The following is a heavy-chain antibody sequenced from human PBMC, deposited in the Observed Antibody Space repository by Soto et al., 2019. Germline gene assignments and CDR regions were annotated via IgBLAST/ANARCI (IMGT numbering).Heavy chain of an antibody. D-gene: IGHD6-19*01. Sequence: GGSLRLSCAASGFTFSSYGMHWVRQAPGKGLEWVAVIWYDGSNKYYADSVKGRFTISRDNSKNTLYLQMNSLRAEDTAVYYCARVGGGYSSGWYPHFDYWGQGTLVTVSS. J-gene: IGHJ4*02. CDR2: IWYDGSNK. CDR3: ARVGGGYSSGWYPHFDY. V-gene: IGHV3-33*01. CDR1: GFTFSSYG.